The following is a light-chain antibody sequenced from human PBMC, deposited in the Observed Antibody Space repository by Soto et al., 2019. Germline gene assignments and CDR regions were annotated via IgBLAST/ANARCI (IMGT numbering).Light chain of an antibody. CDR1: HSVDSY. Sequence: EIVLTQSPATLSLSPGERATLSCRASHSVDSYLAWYQHKPGQAPRLLIYDASNRAPGIPARFSVSGSGTDFTLTISSLEPGDFALYYCQQRRDWPLFTFGPGTKVDVK. J-gene: IGKJ3*01. V-gene: IGKV3-11*01. CDR2: DAS. CDR3: QQRRDWPLFT.